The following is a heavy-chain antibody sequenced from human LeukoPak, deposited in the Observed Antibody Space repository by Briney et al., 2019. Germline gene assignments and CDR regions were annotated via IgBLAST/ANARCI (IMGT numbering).Heavy chain of an antibody. J-gene: IGHJ4*02. Sequence: PSETLSLTCAVSGGSISSSSYYWGWIRQPPGQGLDWIGSIYYSGSTYYNPSLQSRVTMSVDTSKNQFSLKLSSVTAADTAVYYCASRLYSGSFNWGQGTLVTVSS. CDR2: IYYSGST. CDR1: GGSISSSSYY. CDR3: ASRLYSGSFN. D-gene: IGHD1-26*01. V-gene: IGHV4-39*07.